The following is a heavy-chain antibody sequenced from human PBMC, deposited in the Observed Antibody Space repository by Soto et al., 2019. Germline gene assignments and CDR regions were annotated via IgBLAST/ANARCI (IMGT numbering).Heavy chain of an antibody. CDR1: GGSLSGYY. CDR3: ARGLRASYGVRLSYFYYGMDV. Sequence: SETLSLTCAVSGGSLSGYYWSWIRQPPGKGPESIGELSDSGSTNYNPSLKSRVTMSVDTSKNQFSLKLSSATAADTAVYYCARGLRASYGVRLSYFYYGMDVWGRGTTVAVS. D-gene: IGHD3-10*01. V-gene: IGHV4-34*01. J-gene: IGHJ6*02. CDR2: LSDSGST.